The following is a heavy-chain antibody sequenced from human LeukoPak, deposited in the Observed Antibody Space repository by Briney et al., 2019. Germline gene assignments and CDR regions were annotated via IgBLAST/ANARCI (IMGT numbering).Heavy chain of an antibody. J-gene: IGHJ4*02. Sequence: PGGSLRLSCAASGFTFNNAWMSWVRQAPGKGLEWVGRIRSKTDGGTADYAAPVKGRFTISRDDSKNTLYLQMNSLKTGDTAVYYCTTCTSGYFGYWGQGTLVTVSS. CDR3: TTCTSGYFGY. CDR1: GFTFNNAW. CDR2: IRSKTDGGTA. V-gene: IGHV3-15*01. D-gene: IGHD2-2*01.